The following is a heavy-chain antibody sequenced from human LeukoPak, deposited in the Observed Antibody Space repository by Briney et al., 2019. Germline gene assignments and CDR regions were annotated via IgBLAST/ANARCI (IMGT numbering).Heavy chain of an antibody. J-gene: IGHJ4*02. CDR2: INPNSGGT. D-gene: IGHD6-13*01. Sequence: GASVKVSCKASGYTFTGYYMHWVRQAPGQGLEWMGWINPNSGGTNYAQKFKGRVTMTRDTSISTAYMELSRLRSDDTAVYYCASTRYSSSWYYFDYWGQGTLVTVSS. CDR1: GYTFTGYY. CDR3: ASTRYSSSWYYFDY. V-gene: IGHV1-2*02.